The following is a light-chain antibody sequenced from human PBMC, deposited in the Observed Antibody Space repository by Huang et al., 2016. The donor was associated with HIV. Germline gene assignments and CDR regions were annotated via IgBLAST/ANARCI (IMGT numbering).Light chain of an antibody. V-gene: IGKV1-39*01. J-gene: IGKJ2*02. CDR1: QSVTKD. CDR2: GAS. CDR3: QQSYRLPRT. Sequence: DIQMTQSPSSLSASVGDRVIITCRASQSVTKDLNWYQHMPGKAPKLLIYGASTLQGGVSSRFSGSGSGTEFTLSISSLQPEDAATYYCQQSYRLPRTFGQGTSLEI.